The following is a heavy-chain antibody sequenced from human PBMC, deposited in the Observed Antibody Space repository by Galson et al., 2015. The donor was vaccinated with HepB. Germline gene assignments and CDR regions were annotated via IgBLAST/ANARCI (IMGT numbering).Heavy chain of an antibody. CDR3: AKECVRDGRWSYDY. D-gene: IGHD5-24*01. CDR2: IFHDGGNT. Sequence: SLRLSCAASGSTFGNYAMSWFRQAPGTGLEWVSAIFHDGGNTFYADSVKGRFTIYRGSAKNTLFLQMNGLRAEDTAIYYCAKECVRDGRWSYDYWGQGTLVTVSS. CDR1: GSTFGNYA. V-gene: IGHV3-23*01. J-gene: IGHJ4*02.